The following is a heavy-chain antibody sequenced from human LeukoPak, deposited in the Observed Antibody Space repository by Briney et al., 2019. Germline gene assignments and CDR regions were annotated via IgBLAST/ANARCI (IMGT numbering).Heavy chain of an antibody. CDR1: GFTFSSYG. CDR2: ISYDGSNK. D-gene: IGHD2-2*01. Sequence: PGRSLRLSCAASGFTFSSYGMHWVRQAPGKGLEWVAVISYDGSNKYYADSVKGRFTISRDNSKNTLYLQMNSLRAEDTAVYYCAKGRAPANYFDYWGQGTLVTVSS. CDR3: AKGRAPANYFDY. J-gene: IGHJ4*02. V-gene: IGHV3-30*18.